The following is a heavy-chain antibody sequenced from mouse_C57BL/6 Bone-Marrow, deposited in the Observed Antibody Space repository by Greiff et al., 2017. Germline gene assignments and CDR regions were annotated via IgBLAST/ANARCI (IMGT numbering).Heavy chain of an antibody. V-gene: IGHV1-64*01. CDR3: ARGYYGSLYFDY. CDR1: GYTFTSYW. J-gene: IGHJ2*01. Sequence: VQLQQPGAELVKPGASVKLSCKASGYTFTSYWMHWVKQRPGQGLEWIGMIHPNSGSTNYNEKFKSKATLTVDKSSSTAYMQRSSLTSEDSAVYYCARGYYGSLYFDYWGQGTTLTVSS. CDR2: IHPNSGST. D-gene: IGHD1-1*01.